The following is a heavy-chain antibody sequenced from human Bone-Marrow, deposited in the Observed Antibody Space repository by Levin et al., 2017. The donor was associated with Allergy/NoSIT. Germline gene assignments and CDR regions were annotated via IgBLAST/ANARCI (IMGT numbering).Heavy chain of an antibody. D-gene: IGHD2-2*01. J-gene: IGHJ5*02. Sequence: KPSETLSLTCAVSGGSISGSDYCWGWIRQSPGKGLEWIGTFCSSGSTYYNPSLKSRVTISIDTSKNHFSLRLTSVTAADTAVFYCARQEIDCTGASCYAPMFDPWGQGTLVSVSS. CDR3: ARQEIDCTGASCYAPMFDP. CDR1: GGSISGSDYC. V-gene: IGHV4-39*01. CDR2: FCSSGST.